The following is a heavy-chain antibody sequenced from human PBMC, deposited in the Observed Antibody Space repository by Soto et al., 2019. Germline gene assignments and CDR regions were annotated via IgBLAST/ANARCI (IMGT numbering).Heavy chain of an antibody. CDR2: INAGNGNT. Sequence: QVQFVQSGAEVKKPGTSVKLSCKASGFIFTDYAIHWVRQAPGQSLEWMGRINAGNGNTRYSQRFQGGLTITRDTAATSAYMERTSLTSEDTAVYYCARGGETLYFDYWGQGTLVTVSS. J-gene: IGHJ4*02. D-gene: IGHD2-21*01. CDR3: ARGGETLYFDY. CDR1: GFIFTDYA. V-gene: IGHV1-3*01.